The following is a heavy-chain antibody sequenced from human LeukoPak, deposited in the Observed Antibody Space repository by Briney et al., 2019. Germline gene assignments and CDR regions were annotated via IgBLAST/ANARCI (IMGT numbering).Heavy chain of an antibody. Sequence: PGGSLRLSCAASGFIFKNYGMHWARQAPGKGLEWLAFIEYNGATKDYADSVKGRFTISRDNSKNTVSLQMNSLSAEDTALSYCAKDIRRGYNFGYDQFAYWGQGILVTVSS. V-gene: IGHV3-30*02. CDR3: AKDIRRGYNFGYDQFAY. J-gene: IGHJ4*02. D-gene: IGHD5-18*01. CDR1: GFIFKNYG. CDR2: IEYNGATK.